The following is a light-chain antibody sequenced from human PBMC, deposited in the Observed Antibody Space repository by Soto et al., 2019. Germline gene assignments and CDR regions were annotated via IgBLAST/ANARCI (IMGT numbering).Light chain of an antibody. CDR3: CSYAGSIYV. CDR2: DVS. J-gene: IGLJ1*01. Sequence: QSVLTQPRSVSGSPGQSVTISCTGTSSDVGGYNYVSWYQQHPGKAPKLMIYDVSKRPSVVPDRFSGSKSGNTASLTISGLQAEDEADYYCCSYAGSIYVFGTGTKVTVL. V-gene: IGLV2-11*01. CDR1: SSDVGGYNY.